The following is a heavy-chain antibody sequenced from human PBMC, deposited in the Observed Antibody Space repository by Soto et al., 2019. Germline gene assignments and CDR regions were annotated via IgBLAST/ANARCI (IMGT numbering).Heavy chain of an antibody. D-gene: IGHD5-12*01. CDR2: ISYDGSNK. V-gene: IGHV3-30*18. CDR3: AKSLALVATKDY. Sequence: QVQLVESGGGVVQPGRSLRLSCAASGFTFSSYGMHWVRQAPGTGLEWVAVISYDGSNKYYADSVKGRFTMSRDNSKNTLYMQMNSMRAEDPAVYYCAKSLALVATKDYWGQGTLVTFSS. CDR1: GFTFSSYG. J-gene: IGHJ4*02.